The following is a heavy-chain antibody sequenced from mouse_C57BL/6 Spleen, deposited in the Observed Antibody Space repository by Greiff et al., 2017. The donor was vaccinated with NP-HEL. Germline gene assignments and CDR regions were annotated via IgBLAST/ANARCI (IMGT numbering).Heavy chain of an antibody. CDR1: GYALTNYL. V-gene: IGHV1-54*01. D-gene: IGHD2-4*01. CDR2: INPGSGGT. Sequence: VQLQQSGAELVRPGTSVKVSCKASGYALTNYLIEWVKQRPGQGLEWIGVINPGSGGTNYNEKFKGKATLTADKSYSTAYMQLSSLTSEDSAVYFCARSGYDYNYAMDYWGQGTSVTVSS. J-gene: IGHJ4*01. CDR3: ARSGYDYNYAMDY.